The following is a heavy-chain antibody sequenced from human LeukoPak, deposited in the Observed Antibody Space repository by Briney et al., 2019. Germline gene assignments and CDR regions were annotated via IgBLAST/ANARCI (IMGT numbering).Heavy chain of an antibody. CDR3: ARDGPDDTAADY. V-gene: IGHV4-38-2*02. Sequence: SETLSLTCTVSGYSISSGYYWGWIRQPPGKGLEWIGSIYHSGSTYYNPSLKSRVTISVDASKNQFSLKLSSVTAADTAVYYCARDGPDDTAADYWGQGTLVTVSS. D-gene: IGHD5-18*01. J-gene: IGHJ4*02. CDR2: IYHSGST. CDR1: GYSISSGYY.